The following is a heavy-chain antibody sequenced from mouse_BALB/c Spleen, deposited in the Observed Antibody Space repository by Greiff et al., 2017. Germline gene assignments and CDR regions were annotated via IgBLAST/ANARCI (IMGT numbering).Heavy chain of an antibody. Sequence: VKLMESGPGLVAPSQSLSITCTVSGFSLTGYGVNWVRQPPGKGLEWLGMIWGDGSTDYNSALKSRLSISKDNSKSQVFLKMNSLQTDDTARYYCARGPYYYGSYFDYWGQGTTLTVSS. CDR1: GFSLTGYG. V-gene: IGHV2-6-7*01. D-gene: IGHD1-1*01. J-gene: IGHJ2*01. CDR3: ARGPYYYGSYFDY. CDR2: IWGDGST.